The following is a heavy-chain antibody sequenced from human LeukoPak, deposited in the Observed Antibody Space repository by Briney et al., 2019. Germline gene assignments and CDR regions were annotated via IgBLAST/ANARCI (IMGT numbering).Heavy chain of an antibody. V-gene: IGHV2-5*02. Sequence: SGPTLLQPTQTLTLTFTFSGFSLGTSGGGVGWIRQPPVKALEWLALIYWDDDKRYSPSLKSSLTITKDTSKNQVVLTMTNMDPVDTATYYCAHRPAVVAAYYFDYWGQGTLVTVSS. D-gene: IGHD2-15*01. CDR1: GFSLGTSGGG. CDR3: AHRPAVVAAYYFDY. J-gene: IGHJ4*02. CDR2: IYWDDDK.